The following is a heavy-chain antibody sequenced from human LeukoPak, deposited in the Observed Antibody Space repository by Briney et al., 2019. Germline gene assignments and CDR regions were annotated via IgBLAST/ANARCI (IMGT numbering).Heavy chain of an antibody. D-gene: IGHD3-22*01. CDR1: GGSFSGYY. Sequence: KPSETLSLTCAVYGGSFSGYYWSWIRQPPGKGLEWIGEINHSGSTNYNPSLKSRVTISVDTPKSQFSLKLNSMTAADTAVYYCARGAQTYYDKAPVDYWGQGTLVTVSS. J-gene: IGHJ4*02. CDR2: INHSGST. V-gene: IGHV4-34*01. CDR3: ARGAQTYYDKAPVDY.